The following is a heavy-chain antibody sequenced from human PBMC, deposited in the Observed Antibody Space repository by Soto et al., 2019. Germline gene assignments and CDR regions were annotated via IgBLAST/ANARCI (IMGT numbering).Heavy chain of an antibody. CDR2: ISGSGGRT. D-gene: IGHD2-2*01. Sequence: EVQLLESGGGLVQPWGSLRLSCAASGLTFSSYAMNWVRQAPGKGLECVSAISGSGGRTYYGDSVKGRFTISRDNSKNTLYLQMNSLRAEDTAVYYCAKDRSSSTIDAFDIWGQGTMVTVSS. V-gene: IGHV3-23*01. CDR1: GLTFSSYA. J-gene: IGHJ3*02. CDR3: AKDRSSSTIDAFDI.